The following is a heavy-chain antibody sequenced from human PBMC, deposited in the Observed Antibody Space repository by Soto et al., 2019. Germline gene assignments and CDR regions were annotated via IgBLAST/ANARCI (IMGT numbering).Heavy chain of an antibody. CDR3: ARGVAVAGAGWYFDL. V-gene: IGHV3-30*03. D-gene: IGHD6-19*01. CDR1: GFTFSSYG. Sequence: QVQLVESGGGVVHPGRSLRLSCAASGFTFSSYGIQWVRQAPGKGLEWVAVISYDGSNKYYADSVKGRFTISRDNSKNTLYLQMNSLRAEDTAVYYCARGVAVAGAGWYFDLWGRGTLVTVSS. J-gene: IGHJ2*01. CDR2: ISYDGSNK.